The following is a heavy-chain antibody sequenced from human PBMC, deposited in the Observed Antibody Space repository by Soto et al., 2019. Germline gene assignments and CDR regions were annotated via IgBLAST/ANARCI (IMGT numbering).Heavy chain of an antibody. Sequence: QVHLVQSGAEVREPGASVKVSCKTSGYTFTAYYIHWVRQAPGQGLEWMGWVNPKSGGTEFSRKFRGRVTMTSDTSSSTAYMEVGRLTSDDTAVYYCARSGEGWQQLENWGQGNLVTVSS. CDR1: GYTFTAYY. J-gene: IGHJ4*02. CDR3: ARSGEGWQQLEN. CDR2: VNPKSGGT. D-gene: IGHD1-1*01. V-gene: IGHV1-2*02.